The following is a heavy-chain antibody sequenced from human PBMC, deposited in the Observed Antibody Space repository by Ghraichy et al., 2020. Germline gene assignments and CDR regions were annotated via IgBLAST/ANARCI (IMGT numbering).Heavy chain of an antibody. CDR1: GYSFSTYA. V-gene: IGHV1-3*01. Sequence: ASVKVSCKTFGYSFSTYAIHWVRQAPGQGLQWMAWINGGNGNTIYSQKFQGRLTLTRDTSANTAYMELNSLTSEDTATYFCARDSFNDNSDIWGQGTTVIVSS. D-gene: IGHD3-22*01. CDR2: INGGNGNT. CDR3: ARDSFNDNSDI. J-gene: IGHJ3*02.